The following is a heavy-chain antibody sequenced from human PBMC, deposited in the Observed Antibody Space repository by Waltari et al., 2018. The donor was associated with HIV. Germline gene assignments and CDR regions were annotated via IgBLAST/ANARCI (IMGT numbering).Heavy chain of an antibody. Sequence: MHWVRQAPGKGLEWMGGFDPEDDETIYAQKFQGRVTMTEDTSTDSAYMELSSLTSEDTAVYYCATGGGTTSIQLYDLDVWGQGTTVTVSS. J-gene: IGHJ6*02. CDR2: FDPEDDET. D-gene: IGHD1-26*01. V-gene: IGHV1-24*01. CDR3: ATGGGTTSIQLYDLDV.